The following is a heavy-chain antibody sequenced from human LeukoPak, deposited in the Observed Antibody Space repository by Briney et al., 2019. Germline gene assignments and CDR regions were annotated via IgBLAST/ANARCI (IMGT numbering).Heavy chain of an antibody. CDR1: GYTFTSYD. Sequence: GASVKVSCKASGYTFTSYDINWVRQATGQGLEWMGWMNPNSGNTGYAQKFQGKVTMTRNTSISTAYMELGSLRSEDTAVYYCARGKDRELLSSEWLFDYWGQGTLVTVSS. J-gene: IGHJ4*02. D-gene: IGHD2-2*01. V-gene: IGHV1-8*01. CDR3: ARGKDRELLSSEWLFDY. CDR2: MNPNSGNT.